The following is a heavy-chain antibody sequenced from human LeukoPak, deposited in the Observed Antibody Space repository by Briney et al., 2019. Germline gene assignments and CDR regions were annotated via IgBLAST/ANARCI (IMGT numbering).Heavy chain of an antibody. CDR1: GFTFDDYA. Sequence: PGGSLRLSCAASGFTFDDYAMHWVRQAPGKGLEWVSLISGDGGSTYYADSVKGRFTISRDNSKNSLYLQMNSLRTEDTALYYCAKAGMGATLYYGMDVWGQGTTVTVS. CDR3: AKAGMGATLYYGMDV. J-gene: IGHJ6*02. D-gene: IGHD1-26*01. V-gene: IGHV3-43*02. CDR2: ISGDGGST.